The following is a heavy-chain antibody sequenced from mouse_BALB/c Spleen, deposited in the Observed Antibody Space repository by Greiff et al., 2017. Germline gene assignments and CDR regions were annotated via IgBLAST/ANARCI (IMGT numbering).Heavy chain of an antibody. D-gene: IGHD1-1*02. CDR1: GYSITSDYA. CDR2: ISYSGST. Sequence: EVHLVESGPGLVKPSQSLSLTCTVTGYSITSDYAWNWIRQFPGNKLEWMGYISYSGSTSYNPSLKSRISITRDTSKNQFFLQLNSVTTEDTATYYCARGVGYGLDYWGQGTTLTVSS. J-gene: IGHJ2*01. CDR3: ARGVGYGLDY. V-gene: IGHV3-2*02.